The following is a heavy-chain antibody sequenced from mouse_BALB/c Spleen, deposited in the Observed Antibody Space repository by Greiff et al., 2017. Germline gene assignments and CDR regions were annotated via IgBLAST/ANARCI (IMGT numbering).Heavy chain of an antibody. V-gene: IGHV5-4*02. CDR2: ISDGGSYT. Sequence: EVMLVESGGGLVKPGGSLKLSCAASGFTFSDYYMYWVRQTPEKRLEWVATISDGGSYTYYPDSVKGRFTISRDNAKNNLYLQMSSLKSEDTAMYYCARGPITTATGQGYWGQGTTLTVSS. D-gene: IGHD1-2*01. J-gene: IGHJ2*01. CDR1: GFTFSDYY. CDR3: ARGPITTATGQGY.